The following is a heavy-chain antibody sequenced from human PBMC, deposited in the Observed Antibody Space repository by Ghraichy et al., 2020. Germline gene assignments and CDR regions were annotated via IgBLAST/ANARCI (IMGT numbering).Heavy chain of an antibody. CDR1: GGSVSSGSYY. V-gene: IGHV4-61*01. J-gene: IGHJ6*02. CDR3: ARDKQQLVRGYYYYGMDV. D-gene: IGHD6-6*01. CDR2: IYYSGST. Sequence: SETLSLTCTVSGGSVSSGSYYWSWIRQPPGKGLEWIGYIYYSGSTNYNPSLKSRVTISVDTSKNQFSLKLSSVTAADTAVYYCARDKQQLVRGYYYYGMDVWGQGTTVTVSS.